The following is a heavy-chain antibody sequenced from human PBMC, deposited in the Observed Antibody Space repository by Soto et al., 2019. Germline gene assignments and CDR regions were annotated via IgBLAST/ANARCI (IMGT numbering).Heavy chain of an antibody. V-gene: IGHV3-64D*06. CDR3: VKAPNSGWYVYVFDY. CDR2: ISSNGGST. D-gene: IGHD6-19*01. Sequence: EVQLVESGGGLVQPGGSLRLSCSASGFTFSSYAMHWVRQAPGKGLEYVSAISSNGGSTYYADSVKGRFTISRDNSKNTLYLQMSSLRAEDTAVYYCVKAPNSGWYVYVFDYWGQGTLVTVSS. J-gene: IGHJ4*02. CDR1: GFTFSSYA.